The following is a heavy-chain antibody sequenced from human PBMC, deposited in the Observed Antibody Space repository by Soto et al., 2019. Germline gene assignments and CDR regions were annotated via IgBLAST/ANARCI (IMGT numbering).Heavy chain of an antibody. CDR2: ISSCSSYI. J-gene: IGHJ4*02. V-gene: IGHV3-21*01. Sequence: PGGSLRLSCAASGFTFSSYSMNWVRPAPGKGLEWVSSISSCSSYICYADSVKGRFTISRDNAKNSLYLQMNSLRAEDTAVYYCARDNLASRGYSGDDFPDYWGQGTLVTVSS. CDR1: GFTFSSYS. CDR3: ARDNLASRGYSGDDFPDY. D-gene: IGHD5-12*01.